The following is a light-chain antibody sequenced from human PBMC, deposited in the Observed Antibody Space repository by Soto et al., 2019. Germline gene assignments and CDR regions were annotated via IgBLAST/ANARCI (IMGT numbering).Light chain of an antibody. V-gene: IGKV3-15*01. CDR1: HYIYSN. CDR3: QQDSNLWT. Sequence: EIVMTQSPATLSVSPGERATLSCTASHYIYSNVAWFQQRPGQAARLLIYRASTRATGTPARFTGRGSGTEILITISSQQAEDVAYYCYQQDSNLWTFGQGTKVDIK. J-gene: IGKJ1*01. CDR2: RAS.